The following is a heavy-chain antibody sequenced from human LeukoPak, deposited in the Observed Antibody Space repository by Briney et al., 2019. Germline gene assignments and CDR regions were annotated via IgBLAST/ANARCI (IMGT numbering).Heavy chain of an antibody. V-gene: IGHV1-2*02. CDR2: INPNSGGT. D-gene: IGHD3-10*01. Sequence: GASVKVSCKASGYTFTGYYMHWVRQAPGQGLEWMGWINPNSGGTNYAQKFQGRVTMTRDTSISTAYMELSRLRSDDTAVYYCARVYVLSFGESMYYFDYWGQGTLVTVSS. J-gene: IGHJ4*02. CDR3: ARVYVLSFGESMYYFDY. CDR1: GYTFTGYY.